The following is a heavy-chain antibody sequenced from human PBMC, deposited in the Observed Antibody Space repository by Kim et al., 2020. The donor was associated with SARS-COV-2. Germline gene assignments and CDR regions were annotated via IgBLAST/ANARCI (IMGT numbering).Heavy chain of an antibody. Sequence: GGSLRLSCAASGFTFSSYSMNWVRQAPGKGLEWVSSISSSSSYIYYADSVKGRFTISRDNAKNSLYLQMNSLRAEDTAVYYCARAYPRDGPFIVAYYFDYWGQGTLVTVSS. CDR1: GFTFSSYS. V-gene: IGHV3-21*01. CDR3: ARAYPRDGPFIVAYYFDY. D-gene: IGHD2-15*01. CDR2: ISSSSSYI. J-gene: IGHJ4*02.